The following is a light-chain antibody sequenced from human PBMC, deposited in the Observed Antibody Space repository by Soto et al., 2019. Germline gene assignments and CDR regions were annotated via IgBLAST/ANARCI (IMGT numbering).Light chain of an antibody. CDR1: SSDVGGFNF. Sequence: QSVLTQPSSVSGSPGQSITISCTGTSSDVGGFNFVSWYQQHPGKAPKLVIYDVSNRPSGVSDRFSGSKSGNTASLTISGLQAEDLADYYCSSYTRCSLSLYVFPTGTMVT. V-gene: IGLV2-14*03. CDR3: SSYTRCSLSLYV. J-gene: IGLJ1*01. CDR2: DVS.